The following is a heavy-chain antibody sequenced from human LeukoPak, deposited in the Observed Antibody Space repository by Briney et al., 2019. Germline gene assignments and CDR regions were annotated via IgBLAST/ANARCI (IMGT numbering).Heavy chain of an antibody. D-gene: IGHD6-13*01. CDR2: IRYDGRDK. Sequence: GGSLRLSCAASGFTFSSYGMHWVRQAPGKGLEWVAFIRYDGRDKFYADSVKGRFTISRDDSKNTLYLQMNSLRAEDTAVYYCAKDIPVREAAGITWGQGTLVTVSS. V-gene: IGHV3-30*02. CDR3: AKDIPVREAAGIT. J-gene: IGHJ5*02. CDR1: GFTFSSYG.